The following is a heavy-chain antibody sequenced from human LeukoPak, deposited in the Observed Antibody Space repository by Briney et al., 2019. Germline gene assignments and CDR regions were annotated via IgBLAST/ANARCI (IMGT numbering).Heavy chain of an antibody. V-gene: IGHV4-38-2*01. Sequence: PSETLSLTCAVSGYSISNSFYWCWIRQPPGKGLEWIGSIYHSGTTYYNPSLKSRVTISVDTSKNQFSLKLSSVTAADTAVYYCARGQLERFEGSYYYYYMDVWGKGTTVTISS. CDR3: ARGQLERFEGSYYYYYMDV. CDR2: IYHSGTT. J-gene: IGHJ6*03. CDR1: GYSISNSFY. D-gene: IGHD1-1*01.